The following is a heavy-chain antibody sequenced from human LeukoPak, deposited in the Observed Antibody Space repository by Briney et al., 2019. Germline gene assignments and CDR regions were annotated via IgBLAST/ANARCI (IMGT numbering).Heavy chain of an antibody. CDR3: ARRDYITIMFDY. CDR1: GYSISSDYY. J-gene: IGHJ4*02. D-gene: IGHD3-10*01. Sequence: SETLSLTCGVAGYSISSDYYWGWIRQPPGKGLEWIGNIYHSGSTYYNPSLESRVTISIDTSKNQFTLKLSSVTAADTAVYYCARRDYITIMFDYWGQGTLVTVSS. V-gene: IGHV4-38-2*01. CDR2: IYHSGST.